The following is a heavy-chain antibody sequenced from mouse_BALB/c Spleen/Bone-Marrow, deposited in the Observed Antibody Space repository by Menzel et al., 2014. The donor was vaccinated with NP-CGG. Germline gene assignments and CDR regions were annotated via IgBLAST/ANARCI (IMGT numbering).Heavy chain of an antibody. J-gene: IGHJ3*01. D-gene: IGHD2-4*01. Sequence: LQQPGGGLVKSGGSLKLSCAASGFTFXNYGMSWVRQTPGKRLEWVATISGGGSYTFYSDSVKGRFTISRDNAKNNLYLQLSSLRSEDTALYYCARHAYYDQTEVSFVYWGQGTLVTVSA. V-gene: IGHV5-9-2*01. CDR3: ARHAYYDQTEVSFVY. CDR1: GFTFXNYG. CDR2: ISGGGSYT.